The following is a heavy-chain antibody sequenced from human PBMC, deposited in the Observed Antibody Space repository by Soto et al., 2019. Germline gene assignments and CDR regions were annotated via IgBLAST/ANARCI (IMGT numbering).Heavy chain of an antibody. V-gene: IGHV3-21*01. J-gene: IGHJ5*02. D-gene: IGHD6-19*01. CDR1: GFTFRAST. CDR3: ARDVGARGGWHAWSDP. CDR2: ISSASEYT. Sequence: EVKLVESGGGLVHRGGSLRLSCAASGFTFRASTMNWVRQTPGGGLEWVSSISSASEYTYYAASVRGRFTVSRDDSKNLLYLSVSSLSVEDTAMYYCARDVGARGGWHAWSDPWGQGTLVIVSA.